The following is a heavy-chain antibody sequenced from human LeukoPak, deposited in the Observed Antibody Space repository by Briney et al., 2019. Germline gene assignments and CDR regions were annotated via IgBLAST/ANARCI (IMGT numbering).Heavy chain of an antibody. D-gene: IGHD5-18*01. CDR2: ISYDGSNK. CDR3: AKDPPHTFIQVWTSGDLRFDY. J-gene: IGHJ4*02. V-gene: IGHV3-30-3*01. Sequence: PGGSLRLSCAASGFTFSSYAMHWVRQAPGKGLEWVAVISYDGSNKYYADSVKGRFTISRDNSKNTLYLQMNSLRAEDTAVYYCAKDPPHTFIQVWTSGDLRFDYWGQGTLVTVSS. CDR1: GFTFSSYA.